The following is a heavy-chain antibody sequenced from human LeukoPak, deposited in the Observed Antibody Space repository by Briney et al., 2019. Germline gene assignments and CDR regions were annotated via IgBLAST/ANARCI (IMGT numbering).Heavy chain of an antibody. CDR1: GGSISSGGYY. CDR3: ARLRWLQLGYFDY. J-gene: IGHJ4*02. CDR2: IHYSGST. D-gene: IGHD5-24*01. V-gene: IGHV4-39*01. Sequence: SETLSLTCAVSGGSISSGGYYWGWIRQPPGKGLEWIESIHYSGSTYYNPSLKSRVTISVDTSKNQVSLKLTSVTAADTAVYYCARLRWLQLGYFDYWGQGTLVTVSS.